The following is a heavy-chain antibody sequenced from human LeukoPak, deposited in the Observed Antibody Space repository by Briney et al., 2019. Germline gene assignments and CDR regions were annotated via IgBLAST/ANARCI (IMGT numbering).Heavy chain of an antibody. J-gene: IGHJ4*02. V-gene: IGHV3-53*01. Sequence: GGSLRLSCAASGFTVSSNYMSWVRQAPGKGLEWVSVIYSGGSTYYADSVKGRSTISRDNSKNTLYLQMNSLRAEDTAVYYCARETGGNWNRIDYWGQGTLVTVSS. D-gene: IGHD1/OR15-1a*01. CDR2: IYSGGST. CDR1: GFTVSSNY. CDR3: ARETGGNWNRIDY.